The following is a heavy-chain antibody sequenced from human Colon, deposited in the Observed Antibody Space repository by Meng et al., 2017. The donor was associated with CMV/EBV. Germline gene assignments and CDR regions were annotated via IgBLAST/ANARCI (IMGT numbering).Heavy chain of an antibody. CDR1: GYSSTDYY. V-gene: IGHV1-2*02. J-gene: IGHJ4*02. D-gene: IGHD1-7*01. Sequence: SGYSSTDYYFHWVRQAPGQGLEWMGWINPNNGGTNYAQKLQVRVTMTTDTSISTAFLDVTSLRSDDTAVYYCARGPPSNWNFHLDNWGQGTLVTVSS. CDR2: INPNNGGT. CDR3: ARGPPSNWNFHLDN.